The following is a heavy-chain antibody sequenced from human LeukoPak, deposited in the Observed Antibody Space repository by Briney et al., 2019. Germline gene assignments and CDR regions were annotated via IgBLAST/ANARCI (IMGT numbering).Heavy chain of an antibody. Sequence: PSETLSLTCTVSGGSISSGSYYWSWIRQPAGKGLEWIGRIYTSGSTNYSPSLKSRVTISVDTSKNQFSLKLSSVTAADTAVYYCATDSRSLDYWGQGTLVTVSS. D-gene: IGHD6-13*01. CDR2: IYTSGST. CDR1: GGSISSGSYY. J-gene: IGHJ4*02. CDR3: ATDSRSLDY. V-gene: IGHV4-61*02.